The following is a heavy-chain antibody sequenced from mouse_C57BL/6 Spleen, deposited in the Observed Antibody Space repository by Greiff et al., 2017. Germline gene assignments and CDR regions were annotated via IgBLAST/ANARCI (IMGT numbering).Heavy chain of an antibody. Sequence: VQLQQSGPELVKPGASVKISCKASGYTFTDYYINWVKQRPGQGLEWIGWMYPGSGNTKYNEKFKGKATLTVDTSSSTAYMQLSSLTSEDSAVDFFARGVGSHWYFDVWGTGTTVTVSS. J-gene: IGHJ1*03. CDR3: ARGVGSHWYFDV. V-gene: IGHV1-84*01. D-gene: IGHD1-1*02. CDR2: MYPGSGNT. CDR1: GYTFTDYY.